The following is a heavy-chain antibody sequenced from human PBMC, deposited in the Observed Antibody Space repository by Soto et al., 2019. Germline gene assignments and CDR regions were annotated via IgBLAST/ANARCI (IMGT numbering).Heavy chain of an antibody. CDR3: ARDSSYYDFWSGYYHLDY. CDR2: ISNDSSNK. V-gene: IGHV3-30*03. J-gene: IGHJ4*02. Sequence: WGSLRLSCAASGFTFSSYSMNWVRQAPGKGLEWVSFISNDSSNKYYADSVKGRFTISRDNSKNTLYLQMNSLRAEDTAVYYCARDSSYYDFWSGYYHLDYWGQGTLVTVSS. D-gene: IGHD3-3*01. CDR1: GFTFSSYS.